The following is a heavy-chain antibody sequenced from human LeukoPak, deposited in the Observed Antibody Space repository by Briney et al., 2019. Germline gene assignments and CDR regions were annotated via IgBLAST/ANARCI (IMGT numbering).Heavy chain of an antibody. J-gene: IGHJ4*02. CDR3: TGHHQAYSRTY. CDR1: GFTFINYW. Sequence: PGGSLRLSCTASGFTFINYWMHWVRQAPGKGLVWVSRISTDASSTTYADSVKGRFTISRDNAKDTLYLQMNSLRAEDTAVYYCTGHHQAYSRTYWGQGTLVTVSS. D-gene: IGHD4-11*01. V-gene: IGHV3-74*01. CDR2: ISTDASST.